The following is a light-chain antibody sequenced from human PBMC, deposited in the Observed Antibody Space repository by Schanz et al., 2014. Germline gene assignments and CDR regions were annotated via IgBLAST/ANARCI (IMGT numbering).Light chain of an antibody. CDR1: QSVGYK. CDR2: GAS. V-gene: IGKV3-20*01. CDR3: QHYGSSPPVT. J-gene: IGKJ5*01. Sequence: EIVMTQSPATLSVSPGERATLSCRASQSVGYKLAWYQHRAGQAPRLLIYGASSRATGIPDRFSGSGSGTDFTLTIGRLEPEDFAVYYCQHYGSSPPVTFGQGTRLEIK.